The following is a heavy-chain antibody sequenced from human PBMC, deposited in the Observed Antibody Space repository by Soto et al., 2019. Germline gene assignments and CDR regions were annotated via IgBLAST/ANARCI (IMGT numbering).Heavy chain of an antibody. D-gene: IGHD3-10*01. CDR3: ARWAWFGESGPYWFDP. J-gene: IGHJ5*02. V-gene: IGHV1-18*01. CDR1: GFTFTSYG. CDR2: ISAYNGNT. Sequence: QVQLVQSGAEVKKPGASVKVSCKASGFTFTSYGISWVRQAPGQGLEWMGWISAYNGNTNYAQKLQGRVTMTTDTSTSTAYMELRSLRSDDTAVYYCARWAWFGESGPYWFDPWGQGTLVTVSS.